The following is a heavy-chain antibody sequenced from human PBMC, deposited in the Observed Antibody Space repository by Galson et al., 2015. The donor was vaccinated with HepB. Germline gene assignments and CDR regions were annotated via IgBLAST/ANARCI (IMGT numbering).Heavy chain of an antibody. CDR1: GFTFSRHW. J-gene: IGHJ6*03. Sequence: SLRLSCAASGFTFSRHWMHWVRQAPGKGLVWISRIYDDGSITNYADFVEGRFTISRDNAKNTLYLQVNSLRAEDTAMYYCARGDIVGYYMDVWGKGTTVTVSS. CDR3: ARGDIVGYYMDV. V-gene: IGHV3-74*01. D-gene: IGHD2-21*01. CDR2: IYDDGSIT.